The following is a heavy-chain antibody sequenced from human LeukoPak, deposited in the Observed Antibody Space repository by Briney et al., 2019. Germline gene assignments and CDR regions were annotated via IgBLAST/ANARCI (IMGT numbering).Heavy chain of an antibody. D-gene: IGHD3-16*01. CDR2: INQDGSER. CDR1: GFSLRAFW. CDR3: ARDATPPGIIFDN. V-gene: IGHV3-7*05. Sequence: GGSLRLSCATAGFSLRAFWLNWVRQAAGKGLDWVANINQDGSERWYADSVKGRFAISRDNARNSVFLQMNSLRTEDTAVYYCARDATPPGIIFDNWGQGTLVTVSS. J-gene: IGHJ4*02.